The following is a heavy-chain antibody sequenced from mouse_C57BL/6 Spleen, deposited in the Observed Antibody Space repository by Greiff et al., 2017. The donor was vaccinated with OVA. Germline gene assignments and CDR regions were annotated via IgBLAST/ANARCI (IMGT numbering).Heavy chain of an antibody. CDR3: ADGSYDYDWYFDV. CDR1: GFTIKNTY. J-gene: IGHJ1*03. D-gene: IGHD2-4*01. V-gene: IGHV14-3*01. CDR2: IDPANGNT. Sequence: EVQLQESVAELVRPGASVKLSCTASGFTIKNTYMHWVKQRPEQGLEWIGRIDPANGNTKYAPKFQGKATITADTSSNTAYLQLSSLTSEDTAIDYCADGSYDYDWYFDVWGTGTTVTVSS.